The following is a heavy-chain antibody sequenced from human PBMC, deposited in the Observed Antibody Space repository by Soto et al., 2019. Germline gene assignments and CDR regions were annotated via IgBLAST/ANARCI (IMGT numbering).Heavy chain of an antibody. CDR1: GFTFSSYA. V-gene: IGHV3-23*01. CDR2: ISGSGGST. J-gene: IGHJ3*02. D-gene: IGHD3-22*01. CDR3: AKVWDYYDSSGYPHDAFDI. Sequence: GSLRLSCAASGFTFSSYAMSWVRQAPGKGLEWVSAISGSGGSTYYADSVKGRFTISRDNSKNTLYLQMNSLRAEDTAVYYCAKVWDYYDSSGYPHDAFDIWGQGTMVTVSS.